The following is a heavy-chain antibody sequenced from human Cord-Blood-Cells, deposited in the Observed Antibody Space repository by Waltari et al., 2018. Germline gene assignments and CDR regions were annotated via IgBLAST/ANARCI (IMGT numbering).Heavy chain of an antibody. J-gene: IGHJ4*02. V-gene: IGHV1-2*02. CDR1: GYTFTGYY. CDR3: ARVVGYYYDSSGYFDY. D-gene: IGHD3-22*01. Sequence: QVQLVQSGAEVKKPGASVKVSCKASGYTFTGYYMHWVRQAPGQGLEWMVWINPNSGGTNYAQKFQGRVTMTRDTSISTAYMELSRLRSDDTAVYYCARVVGYYYDSSGYFDYWGQGTLVTVSS. CDR2: INPNSGGT.